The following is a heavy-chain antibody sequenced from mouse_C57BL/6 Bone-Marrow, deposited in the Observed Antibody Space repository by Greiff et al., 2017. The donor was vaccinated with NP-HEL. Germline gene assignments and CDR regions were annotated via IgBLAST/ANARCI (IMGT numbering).Heavy chain of an antibody. J-gene: IGHJ4*01. V-gene: IGHV1-82*01. CDR1: GYAFSSSW. CDR3: ARRGTVYAMDY. D-gene: IGHD3-3*01. Sequence: QVQLKESGPELVKPGASVKISCKASGYAFSSSWMNWVKQRPGKGLEWIGRIYPGDGDTNYNGKFKGKATLTADKSSSTAYMQLSSLTSEDSAVYFCARRGTVYAMDYWGQGTSVTVSS. CDR2: IYPGDGDT.